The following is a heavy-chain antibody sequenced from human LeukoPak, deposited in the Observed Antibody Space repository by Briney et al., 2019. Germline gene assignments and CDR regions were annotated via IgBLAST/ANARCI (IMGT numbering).Heavy chain of an antibody. CDR1: GFTFSSYG. V-gene: IGHV3-30*02. J-gene: IGHJ4*02. CDR3: AKDVSGSYDYFDY. Sequence: GGSLRLSCAASGFTFSSYGMHWVRQAPGKGLEWVAFIRYDGNNKYYADSVKGRFTISRDNSKSTLYLQMNSLRAEDTAVYYCAKDVSGSYDYFDYWGQGTLVTVSS. D-gene: IGHD1-26*01. CDR2: IRYDGNNK.